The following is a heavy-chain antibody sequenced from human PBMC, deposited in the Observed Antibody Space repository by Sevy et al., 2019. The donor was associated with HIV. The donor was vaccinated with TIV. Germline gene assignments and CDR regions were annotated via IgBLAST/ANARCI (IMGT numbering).Heavy chain of an antibody. D-gene: IGHD3-10*01. J-gene: IGHJ6*02. Sequence: GGSLRLSCAASGFTFSSYAMHWVRQAPGKGLEWVAVISYDGSNKYYADSVKGRFTISRDNSKNTLYLQMNSLRAEETAVYYCARDTTTPIWFGVRGVMEGYYGMDVWGQGTTVTVSS. V-gene: IGHV3-30*04. CDR1: GFTFSSYA. CDR2: ISYDGSNK. CDR3: ARDTTTPIWFGVRGVMEGYYGMDV.